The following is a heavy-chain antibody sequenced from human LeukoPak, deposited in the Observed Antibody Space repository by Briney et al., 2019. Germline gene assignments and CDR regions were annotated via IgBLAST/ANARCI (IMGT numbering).Heavy chain of an antibody. D-gene: IGHD6-13*01. Sequence: GGSLRLSCELSGFTFSDYWMNWVRQAPGKGLKWVASIKQDGSDKSYVDSVKGRFTISRDNAKNSLYLQLSSLRVEDTAVYYCARDGTAPGLYFDLWGQGTLVTVFS. CDR2: IKQDGSDK. CDR3: ARDGTAPGLYFDL. CDR1: GFTFSDYW. J-gene: IGHJ4*02. V-gene: IGHV3-7*01.